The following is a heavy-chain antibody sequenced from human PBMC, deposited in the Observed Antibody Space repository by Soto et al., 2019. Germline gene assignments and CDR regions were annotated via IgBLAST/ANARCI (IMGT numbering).Heavy chain of an antibody. Sequence: QVQLVQSGAEVKKPGASVKVSCKASGYTFTSSGMSWVRQAPGQGLEWMGWISAHTGSSEYAQRFQGRVTMTTDRSTSTAYMELRSLRSDDTAVYYCARAFFYQGSDCRGYYFEAFDFWGPGTLVTVSS. D-gene: IGHD3-22*01. CDR3: ARAFFYQGSDCRGYYFEAFDF. V-gene: IGHV1-18*01. CDR1: GYTFTSSG. J-gene: IGHJ3*01. CDR2: ISAHTGSS.